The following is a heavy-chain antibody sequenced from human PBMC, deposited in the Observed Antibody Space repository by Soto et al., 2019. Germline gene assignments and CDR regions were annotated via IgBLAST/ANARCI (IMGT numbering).Heavy chain of an antibody. J-gene: IGHJ5*02. Sequence: SETLSLTCTFSGGSISSYYWSLIRQPPGKGLEWIGYIYYSGSTNYNPSLKSRITISVDTSKNQFSLKLSSVTAADTAVYYCAGSSTIFGVVSWFDPWGQGTLVTVSS. CDR2: IYYSGST. V-gene: IGHV4-59*01. CDR3: AGSSTIFGVVSWFDP. D-gene: IGHD3-3*01. CDR1: GGSISSYY.